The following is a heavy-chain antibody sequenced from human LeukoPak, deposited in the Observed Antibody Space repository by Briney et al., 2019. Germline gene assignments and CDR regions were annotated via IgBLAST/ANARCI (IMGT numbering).Heavy chain of an antibody. CDR1: GGSISSYY. CDR3: AVFAYDFWSGYLDP. D-gene: IGHD3-3*01. CDR2: IYYSGST. J-gene: IGHJ5*02. Sequence: SETLSLTCTVSGGSISSYYWSWIRQPPGKGLEWIGYIYYSGSTNYNPSLKSRVTISVDTSKNQFSLKLSSVTAADTAVYYCAVFAYDFWSGYLDPWGQGTLVTVSS. V-gene: IGHV4-59*01.